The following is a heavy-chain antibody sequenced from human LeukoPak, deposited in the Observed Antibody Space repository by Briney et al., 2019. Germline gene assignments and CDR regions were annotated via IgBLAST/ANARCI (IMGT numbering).Heavy chain of an antibody. J-gene: IGHJ5*02. D-gene: IGHD2-15*01. CDR2: IIPIFGTA. V-gene: IGHV1-69*05. Sequence: GASVKVSCKASGGTFSSYAISRVRQAPGQGLEWMGRIIPIFGTANYAQKFQGRVTITTDESTSTAYMELSSLRSEDTAVYYCAPERYCSGGSCYSGLEGRHGFDPWGQGTLVTVSS. CDR3: APERYCSGGSCYSGLEGRHGFDP. CDR1: GGTFSSYA.